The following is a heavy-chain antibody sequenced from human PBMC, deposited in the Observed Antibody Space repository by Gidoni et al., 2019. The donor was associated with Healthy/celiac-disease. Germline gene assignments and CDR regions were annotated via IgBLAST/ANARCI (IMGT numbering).Heavy chain of an antibody. D-gene: IGHD3-3*01. V-gene: IGHV3-33*01. J-gene: IGHJ6*02. Sequence: QVQLVESGGGVVQPGRSLRLSCAASGFPFSSYGMHWVRQAPGKGLEWVAVIWYDGSNKYYADSVKGRFTISRDNSKNTLYLQMNSLRAEDTAVYYCARATGIGIFGVVIVNYYYGMDVWGQGTTVTVSS. CDR1: GFPFSSYG. CDR3: ARATGIGIFGVVIVNYYYGMDV. CDR2: IWYDGSNK.